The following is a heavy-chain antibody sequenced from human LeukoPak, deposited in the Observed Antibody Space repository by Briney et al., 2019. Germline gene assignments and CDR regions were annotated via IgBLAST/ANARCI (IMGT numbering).Heavy chain of an antibody. Sequence: ASVKVSCKTSGYIFTPHHIHWMRQAPGQGLELLGWVSAANNPEYSQKFQGRVAITRDASATTSYLELNSLRSEDTAVYYCAMSVEMPPIPSFDYWGQGTLVTVSS. CDR1: GYIFTPHH. CDR3: AMSVEMPPIPSFDY. V-gene: IGHV1-3*01. D-gene: IGHD5-24*01. CDR2: VSAANNP. J-gene: IGHJ4*02.